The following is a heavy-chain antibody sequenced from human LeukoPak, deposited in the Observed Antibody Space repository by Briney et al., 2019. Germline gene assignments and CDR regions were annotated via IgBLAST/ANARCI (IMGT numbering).Heavy chain of an antibody. J-gene: IGHJ5*02. CDR1: GYSISSGYH. CDR3: ARESYYYDSSGYPNWFDP. CDR2: IYHSGST. Sequence: SETLSLTCAVSGYSISSGYHWGWTRQTPGKGLEWIGSIYHSGSTYYNPSLKSRVTISVDTSKNQFSLKLSSVTAADTAVYYCARESYYYDSSGYPNWFDPWGQGTLVTVSS. D-gene: IGHD3-22*01. V-gene: IGHV4-38-2*02.